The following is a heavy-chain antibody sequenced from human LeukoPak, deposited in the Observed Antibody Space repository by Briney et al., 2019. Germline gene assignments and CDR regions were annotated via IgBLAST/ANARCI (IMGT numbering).Heavy chain of an antibody. CDR3: ARDRGYYYGSGIIGPYYFDY. V-gene: IGHV1-69*13. CDR2: IIPIFGTA. J-gene: IGHJ4*02. Sequence: GASVKVSCKASGGTFSSYAISWVRQAPGQGLEWMGGIIPIFGTANYAQKFQGRVTITADESTSTAYMELSSLRSEDTAVYYCARDRGYYYGSGIIGPYYFDYWGQGTLVTVSS. D-gene: IGHD3-10*01. CDR1: GGTFSSYA.